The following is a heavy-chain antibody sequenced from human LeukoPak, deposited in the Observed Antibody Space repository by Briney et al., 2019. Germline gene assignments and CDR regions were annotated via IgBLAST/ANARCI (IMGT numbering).Heavy chain of an antibody. CDR1: GYTFTSYG. Sequence: VASVTVSCKASGYTFTSYGISWVRQAPGQGLEWMGWISAYNGNTNYAQKLQGRVTMTTDTSTSTAYMELRSLRSDDTAVYYCARADSSGPNGWFDPWGQGTLVTVSS. D-gene: IGHD6-19*01. CDR3: ARADSSGPNGWFDP. J-gene: IGHJ5*02. CDR2: ISAYNGNT. V-gene: IGHV1-18*01.